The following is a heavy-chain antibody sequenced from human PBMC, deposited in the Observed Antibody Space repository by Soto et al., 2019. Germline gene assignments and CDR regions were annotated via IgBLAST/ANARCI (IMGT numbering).Heavy chain of an antibody. CDR3: ARDQGAVVTADNWFDP. CDR2: IFSSGST. D-gene: IGHD2-21*02. Sequence: KPSETLSLTCTVSGGSITDYSWVWIRQPAGKGLEWIGRIFSSGSTNYSPSLKGRITMSLDTSKNQFSLKLNSATATDTAVYFCARDQGAVVTADNWFDPWGQGILVTVSS. J-gene: IGHJ5*02. CDR1: GGSITDYS. V-gene: IGHV4-4*07.